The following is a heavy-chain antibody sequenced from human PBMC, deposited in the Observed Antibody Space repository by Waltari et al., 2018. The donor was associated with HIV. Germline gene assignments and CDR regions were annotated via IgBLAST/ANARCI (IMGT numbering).Heavy chain of an antibody. CDR1: GFTASSNF. CDR3: ARVPRGPYGMDV. CDR2: IYSGVGT. Sequence: EVQLVESGGGLVQPGGSLRLYCAASGFTASSNFMSWVRQAPGKGLEWVSVIYSGVGTYYADSVKGRFTISRDNSKNTLYLQMNSLRAEDTAVYYCARVPRGPYGMDVWGQGTTVTVSS. V-gene: IGHV3-66*01. J-gene: IGHJ6*02.